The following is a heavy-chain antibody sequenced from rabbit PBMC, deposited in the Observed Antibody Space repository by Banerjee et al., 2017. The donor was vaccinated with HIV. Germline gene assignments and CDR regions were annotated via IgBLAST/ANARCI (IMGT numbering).Heavy chain of an antibody. Sequence: QSLEESGGDLVKPGASLTLTCTASGFSFSSSYYMCWVRQAPGKGLEWIACIYAGSSGSTYYASWAKGRFTISKTSSTTVTLQMTSLTAADTATYFCARGWSSGYYWGYYFNLWGPGTLVTVS. CDR1: GFSFSSSYY. V-gene: IGHV1S40*01. CDR3: ARGWSSGYYWGYYFNL. D-gene: IGHD1-1*01. CDR2: IYAGSSGST. J-gene: IGHJ4*01.